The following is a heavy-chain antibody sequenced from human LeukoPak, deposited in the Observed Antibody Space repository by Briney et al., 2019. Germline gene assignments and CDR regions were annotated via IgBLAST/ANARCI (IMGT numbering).Heavy chain of an antibody. J-gene: IGHJ4*02. CDR2: ISTSTSSTTTI. CDR1: GFTFSSYG. CDR3: ARDLSLSY. Sequence: PGRSLRLSCAASGFTFSSYGMNWVRQAPGKGLEWLSYISTSTSSTTTIYYAESVKGRFTVSRDNAKNSLYLQMNSLRDEDTAVYYCARDLSLSYWGQGTLVTVSS. V-gene: IGHV3-48*02.